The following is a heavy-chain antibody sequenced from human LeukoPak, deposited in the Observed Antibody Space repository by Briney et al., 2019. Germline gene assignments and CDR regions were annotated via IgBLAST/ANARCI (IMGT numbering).Heavy chain of an antibody. CDR2: IKQDGSEK. CDR3: ARLSIAAAGSDY. D-gene: IGHD6-13*01. J-gene: IGHJ4*02. Sequence: PGGSLRLSCAASGFTFSGYWMSWVRQAPGKGLEWVANIKQDGSEKYYVDSVKGRFTISRDNAKNSLFLQMNSLRAEDTAAYYCARLSIAAAGSDYWGQGTLVTVSS. CDR1: GFTFSGYW. V-gene: IGHV3-7*01.